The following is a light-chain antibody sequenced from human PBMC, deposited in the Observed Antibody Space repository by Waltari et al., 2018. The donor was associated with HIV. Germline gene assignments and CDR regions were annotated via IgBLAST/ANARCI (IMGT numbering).Light chain of an antibody. CDR3: ALYTTRNII. J-gene: IGLJ2*01. Sequence: QSALTQPPSLSGFPGQSVPISCTGSRGDVPIYNLVSSYQQPPNTAPNLILYEVYKRPSGVPDRFSGSQSGDMASLTVSGLQTEDEADYYCALYTTRNIIFGGGTNLVVL. CDR2: EVY. V-gene: IGLV2-18*01. CDR1: RGDVPIYNL.